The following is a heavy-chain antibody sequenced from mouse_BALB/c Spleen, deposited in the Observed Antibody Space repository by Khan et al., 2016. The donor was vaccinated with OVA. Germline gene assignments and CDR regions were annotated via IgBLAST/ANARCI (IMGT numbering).Heavy chain of an antibody. J-gene: IGHJ2*01. CDR2: ISSGGTYT. CDR1: GFTFSSYA. V-gene: IGHV5-9-3*01. Sequence: EVELVESGGGLVKPGGSLQLSCAASGFTFSSYAMSWVRQTPEKRLEWVATISSGGTYTYYPDSVKGRFTISRDNAKNTLYLQMSSLSSEDTAMYYCARTPGYYGSNYFDYWGQGTTLTASS. D-gene: IGHD1-1*01. CDR3: ARTPGYYGSNYFDY.